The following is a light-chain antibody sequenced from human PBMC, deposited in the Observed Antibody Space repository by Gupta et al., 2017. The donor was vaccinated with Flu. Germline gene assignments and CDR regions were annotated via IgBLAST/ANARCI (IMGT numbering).Light chain of an antibody. CDR2: WAS. CDR1: HSILYSSNNKNY. J-gene: IGKJ1*01. CDR3: QQDYDNPT. V-gene: IGKV4-1*01. Sequence: DIVMTQSPDSLAVSLGERATINCKSSHSILYSSNNKNYLTWYQQKPGQPPKLLIYWASTREYGVPDRFSGSGSGTDFTLTISGRQAEDVAVYYWQQDYDNPTFGQGTKVEIK.